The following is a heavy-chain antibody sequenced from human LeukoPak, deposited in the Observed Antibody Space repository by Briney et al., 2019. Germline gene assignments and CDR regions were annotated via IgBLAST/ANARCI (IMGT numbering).Heavy chain of an antibody. CDR1: GYTFTSYD. V-gene: IGHV1-8*03. J-gene: IGHJ4*02. CDR3: ARVDCSSTSCYYYGVFVY. CDR2: MNPNSGNT. D-gene: IGHD2-2*01. Sequence: ASVKVSCKASGYTFTSYDINWVRQATGQGLEWMGWMNPNSGNTGYAQKFQGRVTITRNTSISTAYMELSSLRSEDTAVYYCARVDCSSTSCYYYGVFVYWGQGTLVIVSS.